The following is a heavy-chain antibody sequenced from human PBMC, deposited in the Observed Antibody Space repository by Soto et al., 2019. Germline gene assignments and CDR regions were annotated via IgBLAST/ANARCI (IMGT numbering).Heavy chain of an antibody. Sequence: QVQLVQSGAELKKPGSSVKVSCEASGGSFISYSFTWVRQAPGQGLEWMGRIIPIQGKANYALKFQDRVTITPDRSTRTAYMELRSLRPEDTAVYYCAKSLLFVDHAYMDVWGKGTTVTVSS. CDR1: GGSFISYS. D-gene: IGHD2-21*01. CDR3: AKSLLFVDHAYMDV. CDR2: IIPIQGKA. V-gene: IGHV1-69*02. J-gene: IGHJ6*03.